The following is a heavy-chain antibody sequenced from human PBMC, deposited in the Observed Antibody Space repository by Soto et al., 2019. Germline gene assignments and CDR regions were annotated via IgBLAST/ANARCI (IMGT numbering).Heavy chain of an antibody. CDR3: ARDSAYAFDI. Sequence: PGGSLRLSCAASGFTFSDYSMNWVRQAPGKGLEWVSYIGGISSTISYADAVKGRFTISRDNAKNLVFLQMNSLRADDTAVYYCARDSAYAFDIWGQGTMVTVSS. CDR2: IGGISSTI. J-gene: IGHJ3*02. CDR1: GFTFSDYS. V-gene: IGHV3-48*01.